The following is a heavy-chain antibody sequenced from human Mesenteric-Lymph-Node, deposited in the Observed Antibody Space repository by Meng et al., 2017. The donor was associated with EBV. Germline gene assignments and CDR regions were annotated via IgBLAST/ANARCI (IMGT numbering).Heavy chain of an antibody. CDR1: GGSIITSNW. CDR2: IYHSGST. J-gene: IGHJ4*02. V-gene: IGHV4-4*02. D-gene: IGHD1-26*01. Sequence: GRGSVMPGVTLSLTCAFAGGSIITSNWWSWFRQPPGKGLEWIGEIYHSGSTNYNPSLKTRVTMSVDKSKNQFSLNLNSVTAADTAVYYCAKDWSVGAGSGSHYWGQGTLVTVSS. CDR3: AKDWSVGAGSGSHY.